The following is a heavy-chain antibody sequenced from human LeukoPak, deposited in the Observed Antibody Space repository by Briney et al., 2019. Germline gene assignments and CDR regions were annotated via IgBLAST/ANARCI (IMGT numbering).Heavy chain of an antibody. J-gene: IGHJ4*02. CDR1: GYFISSGYY. V-gene: IGHV4-38-2*01. CDR2: IYHSGST. D-gene: IGHD6-13*01. CDR3: ARQAWGSSWFY. Sequence: TSETLSLTCAVSGYFISSGYYWGWIRQPPGKGLEWIASIYHSGSTYYNPSLKSRVTISVDTSKNHFSLRLSSVPAADTAVYYCARQAWGSSWFYWGQGTLVTVSS.